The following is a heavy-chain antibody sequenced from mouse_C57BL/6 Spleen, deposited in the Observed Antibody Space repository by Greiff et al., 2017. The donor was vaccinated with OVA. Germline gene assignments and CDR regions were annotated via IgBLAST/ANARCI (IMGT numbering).Heavy chain of an antibody. V-gene: IGHV1-82*01. CDR1: GYAFSSSW. CDR2: IYPGDGDT. Sequence: QVQLQQSGPELVKPGASVKISCKASGYAFSSSWMNWVKQRPGKGLEWIGRIYPGDGDTNYNGKFKGKATLTADKSSSTAYMQLSSLTSEDSAVYCCARASNYGAMDYWGQGTSVTVSS. D-gene: IGHD2-5*01. CDR3: ARASNYGAMDY. J-gene: IGHJ4*01.